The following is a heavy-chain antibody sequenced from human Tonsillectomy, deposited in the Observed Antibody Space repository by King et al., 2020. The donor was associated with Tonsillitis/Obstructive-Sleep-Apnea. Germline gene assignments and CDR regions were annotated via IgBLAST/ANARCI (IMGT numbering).Heavy chain of an antibody. CDR1: GYTFTAFW. CDR2: IYPLDSDT. V-gene: IGHV5-51*01. CDR3: VRLPEGGRRNALHY. J-gene: IGHJ4*02. D-gene: IGHD1-14*01. Sequence: QLVQSGAEVKKPGESLRISCKGSGYTFTAFWIGWVCQMPGKGLEWMGLIYPLDSDTTYSPSFQGQVTIPADESINTAYLPWSSLQAADTAMYYCVRLPEGGRRNALHYWGQGTLVTVSS.